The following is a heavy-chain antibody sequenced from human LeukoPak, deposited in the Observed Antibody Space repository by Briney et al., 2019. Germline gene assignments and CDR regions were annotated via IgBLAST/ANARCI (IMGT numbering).Heavy chain of an antibody. D-gene: IGHD4-17*01. Sequence: PGGSLRLSCAASGFTFSIYDMHWVRQAPGKGLEWVAVISYDGSNKYYADSVKGRFTISRDNSKNTLYLQMNSLRAEDTAVYYCARDYGDYGVAAFDIWGQGTMVTVSS. CDR2: ISYDGSNK. J-gene: IGHJ3*02. V-gene: IGHV3-30-3*01. CDR3: ARDYGDYGVAAFDI. CDR1: GFTFSIYD.